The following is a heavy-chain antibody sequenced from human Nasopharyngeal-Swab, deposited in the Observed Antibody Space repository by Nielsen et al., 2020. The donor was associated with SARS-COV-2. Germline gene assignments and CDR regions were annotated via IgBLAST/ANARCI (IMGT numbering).Heavy chain of an antibody. CDR2: IWYDGSNK. CDR1: GFTFSSYG. V-gene: IGHV3-33*01. J-gene: IGHJ4*02. CDR3: ARGRSSSWEDYFDY. D-gene: IGHD6-13*01. Sequence: GGSLRLSCAASGFTFSSYGMHWVRQAPGKGLGWVAVIWYDGSNKYYADSVKGRFTISRDNSKNTLYLQMNSLRAEDTAVYYCARGRSSSWEDYFDYWGQGTLVTVSS.